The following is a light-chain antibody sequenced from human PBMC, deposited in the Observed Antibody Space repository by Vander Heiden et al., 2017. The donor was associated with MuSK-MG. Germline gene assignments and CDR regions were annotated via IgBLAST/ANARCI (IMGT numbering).Light chain of an antibody. CDR2: DDS. V-gene: IGLV3-21*02. CDR3: QVWDRSSDHRYV. CDR1: SIGSKS. Sequence: SYVRTQPPSVSVAPGRTARSTCGGNSIGSKSGHWYQRRAGQAPGLVVYDDSERRGGNPERFSGSNSGDTATLTIRRVDAGEEADYYCQVWDRSSDHRYVFGSGTKGTVL. J-gene: IGLJ1*01.